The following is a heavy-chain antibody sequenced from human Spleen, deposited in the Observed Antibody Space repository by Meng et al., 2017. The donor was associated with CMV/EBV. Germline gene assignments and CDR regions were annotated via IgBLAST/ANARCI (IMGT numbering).Heavy chain of an antibody. J-gene: IGHJ5*02. CDR1: GQSLSNSY. Sequence: CRVYGQSLSNSYWTWLRQPPGKGLEWIGEINHSGSTNYTPSLKRRVTISVDTSKNQFSLNLKSVTAADTAVYYCARGIDYRNWFDPWGQGTLVTVSS. CDR2: INHSGST. CDR3: ARGIDYRNWFDP. V-gene: IGHV4-34*01. D-gene: IGHD4-11*01.